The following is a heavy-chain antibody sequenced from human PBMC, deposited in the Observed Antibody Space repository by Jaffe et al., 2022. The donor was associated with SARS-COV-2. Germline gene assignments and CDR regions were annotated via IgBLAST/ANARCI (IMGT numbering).Heavy chain of an antibody. Sequence: EVQLVESGGGLVQPGRSLRLSCAASGFTFDDYAMHWVRQAPGKGLEWVSGISWNSGSIGYADSVKGRFTISRDNAKNSLYLQMNSLRAEDTALYYCAKDIHVQQLDYYYYGMDVWGQGTTVTVSS. CDR1: GFTFDDYA. CDR2: ISWNSGSI. D-gene: IGHD6-13*01. CDR3: AKDIHVQQLDYYYYGMDV. V-gene: IGHV3-9*01. J-gene: IGHJ6*02.